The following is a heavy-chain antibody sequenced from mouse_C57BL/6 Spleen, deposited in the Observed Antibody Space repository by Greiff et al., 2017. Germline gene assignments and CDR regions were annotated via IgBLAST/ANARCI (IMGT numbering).Heavy chain of an antibody. CDR1: GYTFTSYW. J-gene: IGHJ3*01. CDR2: IDPNRGGT. V-gene: IGHV1-72*01. D-gene: IGHD2-1*01. CDR3: ARATYGNYEAWFAY. Sequence: QVQLQPGAALVKPGASVELSCKASGYTFTSYWMHWVKQRPGRGLEWIGRIDPNRGGTKYNEKFKSKDTLTVDKPSSTAYMQLNSLTSEDSAVYYCARATYGNYEAWFAYWGQGTLGTVDA.